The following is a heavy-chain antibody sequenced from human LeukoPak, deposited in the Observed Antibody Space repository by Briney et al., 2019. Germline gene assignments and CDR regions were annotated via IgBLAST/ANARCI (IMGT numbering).Heavy chain of an antibody. Sequence: GGSLRLSCAASGFTFSSYWMSWVRQAPGKGLEWVANIKQDGSEKYYVDSVKGRFTISRDNAKNSLYLQMNSPRVEDTAIYYCARSHGDYDFWGFGPWGRGTLVTVSS. CDR2: IKQDGSEK. J-gene: IGHJ5*02. CDR3: ARSHGDYDFWGFGP. D-gene: IGHD4-17*01. V-gene: IGHV3-7*01. CDR1: GFTFSSYW.